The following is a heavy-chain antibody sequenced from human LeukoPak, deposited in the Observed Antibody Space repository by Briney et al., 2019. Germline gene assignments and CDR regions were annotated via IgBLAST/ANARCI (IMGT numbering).Heavy chain of an antibody. J-gene: IGHJ4*02. CDR1: GFTFSSYA. CDR3: AKDPDVLLWFGGSPY. V-gene: IGHV3-23*01. D-gene: IGHD3-10*01. CDR2: ISGSGGST. Sequence: GGSLRLSCAASGFTFSSYAMGWVRQAPGKGLEWVSAISGSGGSTYYADSVKGRFTISRDNSKNTLYLQMNSLRAEDTAVYYCAKDPDVLLWFGGSPYWGQGTLVTVSS.